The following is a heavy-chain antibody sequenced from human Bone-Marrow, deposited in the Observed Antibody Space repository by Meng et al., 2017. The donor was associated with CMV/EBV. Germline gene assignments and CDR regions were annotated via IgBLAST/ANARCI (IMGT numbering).Heavy chain of an antibody. J-gene: IGHJ3*02. D-gene: IGHD7-27*01. Sequence: GGSLRLSCAASGFTVSSNYMSWVRQAPGKGLEWVSVIYSGGSTYYADSVKGRFTISRDNSKNTLYLQMNSLRAEDTAVYYCARGTTVGLGIGAFDIWGQGTMVTVSS. CDR1: GFTVSSNY. V-gene: IGHV3-66*02. CDR2: IYSGGST. CDR3: ARGTTVGLGIGAFDI.